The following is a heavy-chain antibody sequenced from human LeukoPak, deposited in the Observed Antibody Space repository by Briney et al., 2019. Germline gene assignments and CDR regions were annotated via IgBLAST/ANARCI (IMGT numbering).Heavy chain of an antibody. CDR2: ISYDGSNK. V-gene: IGHV3-30-3*01. D-gene: IGHD5-12*01. Sequence: GGSLRLSCAASGFTFSSYAMHWVRQAPGKGLEWVAVISYDGSNKYCADSVKGRFTSSRDNSKNTLYLQMNSLRAEDTAVYYCAEDRLGQYTAISYWGQGTLVTVSS. J-gene: IGHJ4*02. CDR3: AEDRLGQYTAISY. CDR1: GFTFSSYA.